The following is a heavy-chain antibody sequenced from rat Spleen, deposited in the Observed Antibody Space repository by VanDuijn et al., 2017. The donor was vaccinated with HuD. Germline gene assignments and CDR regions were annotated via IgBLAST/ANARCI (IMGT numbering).Heavy chain of an antibody. CDR1: GFNFNDYW. CDR3: VREELGVQY. V-gene: IGHV4-2*01. Sequence: EVKLVESGGGLVQPGRSLRLSCAASGFNFNDYWMGWVRQAPGKGLEWIGEINKDSRTKKYSPSLKDRFTISRDNAQNTLYLQMSKLGSEDTAIYYCVREELGVQYWGQGVMVTVSS. D-gene: IGHD5-1*01. J-gene: IGHJ2*01. CDR2: INKDSRTK.